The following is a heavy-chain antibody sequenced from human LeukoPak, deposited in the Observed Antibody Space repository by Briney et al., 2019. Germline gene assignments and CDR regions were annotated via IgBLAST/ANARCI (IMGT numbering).Heavy chain of an antibody. D-gene: IGHD2-15*01. J-gene: IGHJ4*02. CDR1: GFTFSTYA. Sequence: PGGSLTLSCAASGFTFSTYAMSWVRQTPGKGLEWVAAISGDNPGTYPANSVKGRFTISRDNSKNTLHLQMSGLRAEDTARYYCAKAPVGHCSGAFCYHFDSWGQGTLVTVSS. CDR3: AKAPVGHCSGAFCYHFDS. V-gene: IGHV3-23*01. CDR2: ISGDNPGT.